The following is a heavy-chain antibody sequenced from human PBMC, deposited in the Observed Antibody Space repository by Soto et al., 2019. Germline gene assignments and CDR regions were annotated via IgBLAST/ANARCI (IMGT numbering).Heavy chain of an antibody. D-gene: IGHD6-25*01. V-gene: IGHV4-39*01. J-gene: IGHJ5*02. CDR1: GGSITRSSYF. CDR3: AGQTFTIAAASYGRSNWFDP. Sequence: SETLSLTCIVSGGSITRSSYFWGWVRQPPGKGLEWIGTIYFTGNAYYTPSLKSRLTMSVDTSKNEFSLRLNSVTAADTAVYYCAGQTFTIAAASYGRSNWFDPWGPGTLVTVSS. CDR2: IYFTGNA.